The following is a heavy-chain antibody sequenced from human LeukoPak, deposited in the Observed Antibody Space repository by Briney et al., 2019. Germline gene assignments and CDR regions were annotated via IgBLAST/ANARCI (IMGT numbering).Heavy chain of an antibody. CDR3: ARAPMNYYDCSGRDDAIDI. Sequence: ASVTVSCKASGYTFTSYGISWVRQAPGQGLDWMGWISAYNGNTNYAQKLQGRVTMTTDTSTSTAYMELSSLRSDDTAAYYCARAPMNYYDCSGRDDAIDIWGQGTMVTVSS. V-gene: IGHV1-18*01. CDR1: GYTFTSYG. D-gene: IGHD3-22*01. CDR2: ISAYNGNT. J-gene: IGHJ3*02.